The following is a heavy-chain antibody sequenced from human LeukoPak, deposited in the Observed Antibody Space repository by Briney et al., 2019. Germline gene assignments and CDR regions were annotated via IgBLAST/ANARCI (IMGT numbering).Heavy chain of an antibody. D-gene: IGHD6-19*01. CDR2: ISYDGSNK. CDR1: GFTFSTYG. V-gene: IGHV3-30*18. J-gene: IGHJ4*02. Sequence: PGGSLRLSCAASGFTFSTYGMYWVRQAPGKGLEWVAVISYDGSNKYYADSVKGRFTISRDNSKNTLYLQMNSQRAEDTGVYYCAKDLSSGSRRAYWGQGTLVTVSS. CDR3: AKDLSSGSRRAY.